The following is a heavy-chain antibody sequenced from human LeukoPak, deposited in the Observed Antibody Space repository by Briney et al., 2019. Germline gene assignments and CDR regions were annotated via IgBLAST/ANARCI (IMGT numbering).Heavy chain of an antibody. CDR3: ASDTCYYDSSGYSLFDY. D-gene: IGHD3-22*01. CDR2: IYHSGST. J-gene: IGHJ4*02. Sequence: SETLSLTCTVSGYSISSGYYWGWIRQPPGKGLEWIGSIYHSGSTYYNPSLKSRVTISVDTSKNQFSLKLSSVTAADTAVYYCASDTCYYDSSGYSLFDYWGQGTLVTVSP. V-gene: IGHV4-38-2*02. CDR1: GYSISSGYY.